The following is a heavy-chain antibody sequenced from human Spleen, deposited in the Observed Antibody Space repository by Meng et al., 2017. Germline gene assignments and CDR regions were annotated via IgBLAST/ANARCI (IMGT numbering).Heavy chain of an antibody. CDR3: ASHLVSGDYVGVILGY. V-gene: IGHV3-48*03. D-gene: IGHD4-17*01. Sequence: GGSLRLSCAASGFTFSSYEMNWVRQAPGKGLEWVSYISTTGSTIKYADSVKGRFTISRDNAKNSLYLQMNSLRAEDTAIYYCASHLVSGDYVGVILGYWGQGTLVTVSS. CDR2: ISTTGSTI. CDR1: GFTFSSYE. J-gene: IGHJ4*02.